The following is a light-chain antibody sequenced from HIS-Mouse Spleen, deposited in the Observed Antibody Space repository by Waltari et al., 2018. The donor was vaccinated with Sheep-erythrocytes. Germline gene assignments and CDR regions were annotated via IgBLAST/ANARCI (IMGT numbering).Light chain of an antibody. J-gene: IGLJ1*01. V-gene: IGLV3-25*03. CDR3: QSADSSGTYV. CDR2: KDS. CDR1: ALPKQY. Sequence: SYELTQPPSVSVSPGQTARITCSGDALPKQYAYWYQQKPGQAPVVVIYKDSERPSGIPERFSGSSPGTTVTLTISGVQAEDEADYYCQSADSSGTYVFGTGTKVTVL.